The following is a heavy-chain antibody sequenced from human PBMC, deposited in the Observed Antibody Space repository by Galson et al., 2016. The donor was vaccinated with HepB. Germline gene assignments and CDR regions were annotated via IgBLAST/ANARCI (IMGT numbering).Heavy chain of an antibody. D-gene: IGHD4-23*01. J-gene: IGHJ5*02. CDR2: INSDRTIS. CDR1: GFAFSSHW. V-gene: IGHV3-74*01. Sequence: SLRLSCAASGFAFSSHWMHWVRQDLGKGLVWVSRINSDRTISNYADSVKGRFTISRDNAKNTLYLQMNSLRAEDTAVYFCVRDHSVVPTTAYNWFDPWGRGTLVTVSS. CDR3: VRDHSVVPTTAYNWFDP.